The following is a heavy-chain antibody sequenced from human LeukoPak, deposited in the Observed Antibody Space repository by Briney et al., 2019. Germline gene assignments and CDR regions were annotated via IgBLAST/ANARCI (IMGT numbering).Heavy chain of an antibody. Sequence: ASVKVSCKASGYTFTGYFIHWVRQAPGQGLEWMGWVNPNNGDTNYAQKFQGRVTKTRDTSISTAFMDLSRLRSDDTAVYYCAYYSYAAAFDYWGQGTLVSVSS. J-gene: IGHJ4*02. CDR2: VNPNNGDT. V-gene: IGHV1-2*02. CDR3: AYYSYAAAFDY. D-gene: IGHD5-18*01. CDR1: GYTFTGYF.